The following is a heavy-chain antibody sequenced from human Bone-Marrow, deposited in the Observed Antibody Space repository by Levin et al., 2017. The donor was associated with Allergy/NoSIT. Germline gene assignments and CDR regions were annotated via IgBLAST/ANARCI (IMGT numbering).Heavy chain of an antibody. CDR3: ARGIGPRPMHNWFDP. D-gene: IGHD1-26*01. CDR1: GFSLNTRGMC. J-gene: IGHJ5*02. V-gene: IGHV2-70*01. Sequence: QTLSLTCTFSGFSLNTRGMCVSWLRQPPGKALEWLALIDWDFDKYYNTSLRTRLTISKDTSEDRVVLTMTDMDPADTATYYCARGIGPRPMHNWFDPWGQGTLVTVSS. CDR2: IDWDFDK.